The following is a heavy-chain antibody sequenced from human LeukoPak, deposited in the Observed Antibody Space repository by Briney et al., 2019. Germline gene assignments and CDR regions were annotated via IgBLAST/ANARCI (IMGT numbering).Heavy chain of an antibody. CDR1: GGSISSYY. V-gene: IGHV4-59*01. Sequence: PSETLSLTCTVSGGSISSYYWSWIRQPPGKGLEWFGYIYYSGSTNYNPSLKSRVTISVDTSKNQFSLKLSSVTAADTAVYCCARIEDYGGNSVNYWGQGTLVTVSS. D-gene: IGHD4-23*01. CDR2: IYYSGST. CDR3: ARIEDYGGNSVNY. J-gene: IGHJ4*02.